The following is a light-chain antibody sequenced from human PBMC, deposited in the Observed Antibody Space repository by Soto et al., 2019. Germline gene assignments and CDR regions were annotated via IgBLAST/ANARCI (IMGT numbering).Light chain of an antibody. J-gene: IGLJ1*01. CDR2: EVS. CDR1: SSDVGSYNF. V-gene: IGLV2-23*02. CDR3: CSDAGSYYV. Sequence: QSVLTQPASVSGSPGQSITISCTGTSSDVGSYNFVFWYQQYPGKAPKLMIYEVSKRPSGVSNRFSGSKSGNTASLTISGLQAEDEADYYCCSDAGSYYVFGTGTKLTVL.